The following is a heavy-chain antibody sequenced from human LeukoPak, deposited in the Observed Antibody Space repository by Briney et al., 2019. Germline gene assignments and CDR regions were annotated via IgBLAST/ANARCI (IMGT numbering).Heavy chain of an antibody. Sequence: GASVKVSCKASGYTFTTYGLSWVRQAPGQGFEWLGWISTYDDNIKYAQSLQGRLTLTIDTSTSTAYMELRSLTSDDTAVYYCARETYSNILTGTDYWGPGTLVTVSS. D-gene: IGHD3-9*01. CDR3: ARETYSNILTGTDY. CDR2: ISTYDDNI. J-gene: IGHJ4*02. V-gene: IGHV1-18*01. CDR1: GYTFTTYG.